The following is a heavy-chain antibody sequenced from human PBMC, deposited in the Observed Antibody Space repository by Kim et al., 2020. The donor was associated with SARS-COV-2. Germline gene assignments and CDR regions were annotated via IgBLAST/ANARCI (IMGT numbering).Heavy chain of an antibody. Sequence: GGSLRLSCAASGFTFSSYDMHWVRQATGKGLEWVSAIGTVGDTYYPDSVKGRFTISRENAKNSLYLQMSSLRAGDTAVYYCARWAAHWYFDLWGRGTLVTVSS. CDR3: ARWAAHWYFDL. CDR2: IGTVGDT. D-gene: IGHD6-25*01. J-gene: IGHJ2*01. V-gene: IGHV3-13*04. CDR1: GFTFSSYD.